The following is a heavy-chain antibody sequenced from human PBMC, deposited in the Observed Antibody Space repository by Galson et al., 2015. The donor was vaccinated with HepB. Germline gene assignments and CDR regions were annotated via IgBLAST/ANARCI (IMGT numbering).Heavy chain of an antibody. CDR1: GGSISSSNYY. V-gene: IGHV4-39*01. CDR3: ARLVVPGWFDP. D-gene: IGHD2-21*01. Sequence: LSLTCTVSGGSISSSNYYWGWIRQPPGKGLEWIGTIYYTGSTYYNPSLKSRVTISVDTSKNQFSLKLRSVTAADTTVYYCARLVVPGWFDPWGQGTLVTVSS. CDR2: IYYTGST. J-gene: IGHJ5*02.